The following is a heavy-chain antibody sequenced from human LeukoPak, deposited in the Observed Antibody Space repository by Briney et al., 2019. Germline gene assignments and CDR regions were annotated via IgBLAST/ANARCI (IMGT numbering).Heavy chain of an antibody. CDR2: IYTSGST. D-gene: IGHD1-26*01. Sequence: SETLSLTCTVSGGSISSGSYYWSWIRQPAGKGLEWIGRIYTSGSTNYNPSLKSRVTISVDTSKNQFSLKLSSVTAADTAVYYCARDRELRAFDIWGQGTMVTVSS. CDR3: ARDRELRAFDI. V-gene: IGHV4-61*02. J-gene: IGHJ3*02. CDR1: GGSISSGSYY.